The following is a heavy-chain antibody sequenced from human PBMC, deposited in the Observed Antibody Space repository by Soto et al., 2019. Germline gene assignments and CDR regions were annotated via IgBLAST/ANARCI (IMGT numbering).Heavy chain of an antibody. D-gene: IGHD3-10*01. Sequence: RSYGMHLVRQAPGKGLEWVAVIWYDGSNKYYADSVKGRFTISRDNSKNTLYLQMNSLRAEDTAVYYCAKGSGSSSLSYYYYGMDVWGQGTTVTVSS. CDR1: RSYG. J-gene: IGHJ6*02. CDR2: IWYDGSNK. V-gene: IGHV3-33*06. CDR3: AKGSGSSSLSYYYYGMDV.